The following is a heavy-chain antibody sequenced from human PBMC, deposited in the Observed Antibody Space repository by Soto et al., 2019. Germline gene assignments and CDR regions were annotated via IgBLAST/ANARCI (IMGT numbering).Heavy chain of an antibody. D-gene: IGHD3-3*01. CDR3: ARDLGVSEYDFPSHPYYYYMDV. J-gene: IGHJ6*03. CDR1: GFSFSDYI. V-gene: IGHV3-23*01. CDR2: ISGDGGTT. Sequence: QPGGSLRLSCTVSGFSFSDYIMSWVRQPPGKGLECVSAISGDGGTTYFPDSTYFPDPLKGRFTISRDNSKNTLYLQMNDLRAEDTAVYYCARDLGVSEYDFPSHPYYYYMDVWGKGTTVTVSS.